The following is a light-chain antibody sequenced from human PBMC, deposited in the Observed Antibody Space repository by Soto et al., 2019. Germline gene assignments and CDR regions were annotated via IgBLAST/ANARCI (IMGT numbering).Light chain of an antibody. Sequence: DIQMTQSPSSVSASVGDRVTITCRASQTLNNYLTWFQQKPGKAPKVLIYAASTLQSGVPSRFSGSGSGAEFTLTISSLQSEDFAVYYCQQYNNWPPTFGQGSKVEIK. CDR3: QQYNNWPPT. CDR1: QTLNNY. J-gene: IGKJ1*01. CDR2: AAS. V-gene: IGKV1-16*01.